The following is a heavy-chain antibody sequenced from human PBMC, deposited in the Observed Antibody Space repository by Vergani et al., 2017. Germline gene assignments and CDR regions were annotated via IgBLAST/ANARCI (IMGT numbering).Heavy chain of an antibody. V-gene: IGHV1-18*01. Sequence: QVQLVQSGAEVKKPGASVKVSCKASGYTFTSYGISWVRQAPGQGLEWMGWISAYNGNTNYAQKLQGSVTMTTDTSPSTAYMVLRSLRSDDTAVYYWAGPQVDIVATTHYYYYYGMDVWGQGTTVTVSS. CDR1: GYTFTSYG. D-gene: IGHD5-12*01. CDR3: AGPQVDIVATTHYYYYYGMDV. CDR2: ISAYNGNT. J-gene: IGHJ6*02.